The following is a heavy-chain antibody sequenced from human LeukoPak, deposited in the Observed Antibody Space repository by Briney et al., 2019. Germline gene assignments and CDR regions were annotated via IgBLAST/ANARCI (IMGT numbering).Heavy chain of an antibody. V-gene: IGHV3-20*04. CDR3: AREDSIVATRVHAFDI. Sequence: GGSLRLSCAASGFTFDDYGMSWVRQGPGKGLEWVSSINRNGDSTGYADSVKGRFTISRDNAKNSLYLQMNSLRAEDTAVYYCAREDSIVATRVHAFDIWGQGTMVTVSS. J-gene: IGHJ3*02. CDR1: GFTFDDYG. CDR2: INRNGDST. D-gene: IGHD5-12*01.